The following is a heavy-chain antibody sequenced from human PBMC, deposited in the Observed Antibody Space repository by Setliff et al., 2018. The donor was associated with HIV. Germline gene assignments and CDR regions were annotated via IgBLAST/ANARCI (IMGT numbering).Heavy chain of an antibody. CDR1: GGSISSSSYY. CDR3: ARDMTTVTYYYYYYSMDV. CDR2: IYNSGST. V-gene: IGHV4-39*07. Sequence: SETLSLTCTVSGGSISSSSYYWGWIRQPPGKGLEWIGSIYNSGSTYYNPSLKSRVTISVDTSKDQFSLKLSSVTAADTAMYYCARDMTTVTYYYYYYSMDVWGKGTTVTVSS. J-gene: IGHJ6*03. D-gene: IGHD4-17*01.